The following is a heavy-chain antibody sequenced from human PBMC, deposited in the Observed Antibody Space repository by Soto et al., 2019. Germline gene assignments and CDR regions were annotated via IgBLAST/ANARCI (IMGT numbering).Heavy chain of an antibody. CDR2: IYWNDDK. D-gene: IGHD2-21*01. J-gene: IGHJ3*02. V-gene: IGHV2-5*01. CDR1: GFSLSTSGVG. CDR3: AHSIPETDAFDI. Sequence: QITLKESGPTLVKPTQTLTLTCTFSGFSLSTSGVGVGWIRQPPGKALEWLALIYWNDDKRYSPSLKSRLTITKDTSKNQVVLTMTNMDPVDTATYCCAHSIPETDAFDIWGQGTMVTVSS.